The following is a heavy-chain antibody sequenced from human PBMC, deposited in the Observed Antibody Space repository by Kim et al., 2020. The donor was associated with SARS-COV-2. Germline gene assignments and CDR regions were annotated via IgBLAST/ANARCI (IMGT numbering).Heavy chain of an antibody. V-gene: IGHV3-23*01. CDR2: ISYGGGTT. Sequence: GGSLRLSCAASGFTFSSYAMSWVRQAPGKGLEWVSSISYGGGTTYYADSVKGRFTISRDNSKNTMYLQMNSLRTEDTGLYYCAKDRPSGELSAYYFDYWGQGTLVTVSS. CDR1: GFTFSSYA. CDR3: AKDRPSGELSAYYFDY. D-gene: IGHD3-10*01. J-gene: IGHJ4*02.